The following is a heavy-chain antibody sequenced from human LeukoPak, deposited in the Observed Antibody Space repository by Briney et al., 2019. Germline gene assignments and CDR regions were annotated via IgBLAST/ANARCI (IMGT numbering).Heavy chain of an antibody. CDR1: GGTFSSYA. J-gene: IGHJ6*03. CDR2: IIPIFGTA. D-gene: IGHD3-10*01. CDR3: ARVAYYYGSGSSYYYMDV. Sequence: SVKVSCKASGGTFSSYAISWVRQAPGQGLEWMGGIIPIFGTANYAQKFQGRVTITADKSTSTAYMELSSLRSEDTAVYYCARVAYYYGSGSSYYYMDVWGKGTTVTVSS. V-gene: IGHV1-69*06.